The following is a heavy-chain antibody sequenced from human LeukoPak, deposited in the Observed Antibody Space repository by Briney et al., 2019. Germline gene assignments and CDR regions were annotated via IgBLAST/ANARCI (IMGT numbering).Heavy chain of an antibody. V-gene: IGHV3-33*01. CDR3: ARDWNTAMADP. J-gene: IGHJ5*02. CDR2: IWYDGSNK. Sequence: GTSLRLSCAASGFTFSSYGMYWVRQAPGKGLEWVAVIWYDGSNKYYADSVKGRFTISRDNSKNTLYLQMNSLRAEDTAVYYCARDWNTAMADPWGQGTLVTVSS. D-gene: IGHD5-18*01. CDR1: GFTFSSYG.